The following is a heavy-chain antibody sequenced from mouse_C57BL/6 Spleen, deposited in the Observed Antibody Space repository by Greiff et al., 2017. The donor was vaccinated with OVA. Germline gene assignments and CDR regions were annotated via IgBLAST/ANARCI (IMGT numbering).Heavy chain of an antibody. CDR3: ASGGLPSTRYFDV. Sequence: QVQLQQPGTELVKPGASVKLSCKASGYTFTSYWMHWVKQRPGQGLEWIGNINPSNGGTNYNEKFKSKATLTVDNSSSTAYMQLSSLTSEDSAVYYWASGGLPSTRYFDVWGTGTTVTVSS. J-gene: IGHJ1*03. CDR1: GYTFTSYW. D-gene: IGHD5-5*01. CDR2: INPSNGGT. V-gene: IGHV1-53*01.